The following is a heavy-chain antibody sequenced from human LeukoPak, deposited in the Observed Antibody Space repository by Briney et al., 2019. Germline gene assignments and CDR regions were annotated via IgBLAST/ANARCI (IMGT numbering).Heavy chain of an antibody. Sequence: GGSLRLSCAASGFTFSSYGMHWVRQAPGKGLEWVALIWYDGSNKYYADSVKGRFTISRDNSKNTLYLQMNSLRAEDTAVYYCAKDGGSYVGLDYWGQGTLVTVSS. CDR3: AKDGGSYVGLDY. CDR1: GFTFSSYG. D-gene: IGHD1-26*01. CDR2: IWYDGSNK. J-gene: IGHJ4*02. V-gene: IGHV3-30*02.